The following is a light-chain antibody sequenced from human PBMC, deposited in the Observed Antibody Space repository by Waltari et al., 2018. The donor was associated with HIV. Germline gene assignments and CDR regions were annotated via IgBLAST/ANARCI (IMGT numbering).Light chain of an antibody. V-gene: IGLV1-51*01. CDR3: GTWDTSLSAVV. CDR1: SPNIGNNY. CDR2: DNN. J-gene: IGLJ3*02. Sequence: QSILTQPPSVSAAPGQKVTISCNGSSPNIGNNYLSWYQQFPGRAPKLLIYDNNKRPSGIPDRFSGSRSGTSATLGITGLQTGDEADYHCGTWDTSLSAVVFGGGTKVTVL.